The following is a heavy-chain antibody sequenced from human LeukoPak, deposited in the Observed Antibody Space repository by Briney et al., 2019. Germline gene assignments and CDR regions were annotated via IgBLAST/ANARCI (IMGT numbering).Heavy chain of an antibody. Sequence: PSGTLSLTCAVSGASISSNNWWWSWVRQPPGKGLEWIGEIYHSGSTNYNPSLKSRVTISVDTSKNQFSLKLSSVTAADTAVYYCARVDSSGGVDIWGQGTMVTVSS. V-gene: IGHV4-4*02. CDR2: IYHSGST. CDR1: GASISSNNW. D-gene: IGHD3-22*01. CDR3: ARVDSSGGVDI. J-gene: IGHJ3*02.